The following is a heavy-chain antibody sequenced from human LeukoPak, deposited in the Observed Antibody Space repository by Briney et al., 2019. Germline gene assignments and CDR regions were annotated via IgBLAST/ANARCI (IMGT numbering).Heavy chain of an antibody. D-gene: IGHD3-22*01. CDR2: IYWDDDK. J-gene: IGHJ4*02. V-gene: IGHV2-5*02. CDR3: ARVLDYDSSGYYYSVGYYFDC. Sequence: SGPTLVKPTQTLTLTCTFSGFSLSTSGVGVGWIRQPPGKALEWLALIYWDDDKRYSPSLKSRLTITKDTSKNQVVLTMTNMDPVDTATYYCARVLDYDSSGYYYSVGYYFDCWGQGTLVTVSS. CDR1: GFSLSTSGVG.